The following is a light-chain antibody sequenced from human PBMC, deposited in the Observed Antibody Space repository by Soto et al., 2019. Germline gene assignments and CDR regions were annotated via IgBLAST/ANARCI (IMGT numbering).Light chain of an antibody. CDR2: RNN. V-gene: IGLV1-47*01. CDR1: TSNIGSNY. J-gene: IGLJ1*01. Sequence: QSVLTQPPSASGTPGQGVTISCSGSTSNIGSNYVYWYQQLPGTAPKLLIYRNNQRPSGVPDRFSGSKSGTSASLAISGLRSDDEADYFYATWDDSPNGFYVFGTGTKVT. CDR3: ATWDDSPNGFYV.